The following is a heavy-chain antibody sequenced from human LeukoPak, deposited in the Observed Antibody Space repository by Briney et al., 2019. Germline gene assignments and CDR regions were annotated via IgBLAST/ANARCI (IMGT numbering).Heavy chain of an antibody. CDR2: ISGSGGST. V-gene: IGHV3-23*01. CDR1: GFTFSSYA. D-gene: IGHD3/OR15-3a*01. CDR3: AKDLKWGDWYFDY. J-gene: IGHJ4*02. Sequence: GGSLRLSCAASGFTFSSYAMSWVRQAPGKGLEWVSAISGSGGSTYYADSVKGRFTISRDNSKNTLYLQMNSQRAEDTAVYYCAKDLKWGDWYFDYWGQGTLVTVSS.